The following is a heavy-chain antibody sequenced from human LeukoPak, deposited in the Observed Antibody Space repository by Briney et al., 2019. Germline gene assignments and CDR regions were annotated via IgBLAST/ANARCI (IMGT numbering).Heavy chain of an antibody. Sequence: GESLNISCKGSGYSFKSHWIGWVRQMPGKGLEWMGIFHPGDSESRYSQSFQGQVTMSADQAITTAYLQCNNLKASDTAMYFCARTIAFYYDSSSYMDFWGQGTLVTVSS. CDR2: FHPGDSES. CDR1: GYSFKSHW. CDR3: ARTIAFYYDSSSYMDF. V-gene: IGHV5-51*01. D-gene: IGHD3-22*01. J-gene: IGHJ4*02.